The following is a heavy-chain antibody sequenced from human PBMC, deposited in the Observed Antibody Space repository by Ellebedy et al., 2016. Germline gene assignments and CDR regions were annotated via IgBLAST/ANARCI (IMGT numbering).Heavy chain of an antibody. CDR1: GYTFTGYY. D-gene: IGHD6-19*01. CDR2: INPNSGGT. V-gene: IGHV1-2*02. Sequence: ASVKVSXXASGYTFTGYYMHWVRQAPGQGLEWMGWINPNSGGTNYAQKFQGRVTMTRDTSISTAYMELSRLRSDDTAVYYCARDGAVAGEDYFDYWGQGTLVTVSS. J-gene: IGHJ4*02. CDR3: ARDGAVAGEDYFDY.